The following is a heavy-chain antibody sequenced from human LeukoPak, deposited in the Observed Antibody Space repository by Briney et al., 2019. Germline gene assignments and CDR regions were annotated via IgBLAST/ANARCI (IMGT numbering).Heavy chain of an antibody. CDR3: ARGVGTYYDYVWGSLGTYYFDY. CDR1: GFTFSSYW. J-gene: IGHJ4*02. CDR2: IKQDGSEK. V-gene: IGHV3-7*01. D-gene: IGHD3-16*01. Sequence: GGPLRLSCAASGFTFSSYWMSWVRQAPGKGLEWVANIKQDGSEKYYVDSVKGRFTISRDNAKNSLYLQMNSLRAEDTAVYYCARGVGTYYDYVWGSLGTYYFDYWGQGTLVTVSS.